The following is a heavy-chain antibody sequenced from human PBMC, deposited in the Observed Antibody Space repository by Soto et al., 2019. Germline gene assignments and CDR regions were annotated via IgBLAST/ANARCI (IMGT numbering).Heavy chain of an antibody. CDR2: MNPGSGNT. J-gene: IGHJ5*02. CDR1: GYTFTNYE. D-gene: IGHD3-10*01. V-gene: IGHV1-8*01. Sequence: ASVKVSCKASGYTFTNYEINWVRQATGQGLEWMGWMNPGSGNTGYAHKFQGRVTMTRNISISTFYMELSRLGSDDTAIYYCARMASSGSLNWFDPWGQGTLVTVSS. CDR3: ARMASSGSLNWFDP.